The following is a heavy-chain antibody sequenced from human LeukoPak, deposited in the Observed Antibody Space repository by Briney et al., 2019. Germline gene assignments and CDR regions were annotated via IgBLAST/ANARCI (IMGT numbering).Heavy chain of an antibody. D-gene: IGHD4-23*01. V-gene: IGHV1-2*02. CDR3: ASTVVTPYYYYYGMGV. CDR2: INPNSGGT. Sequence: ASVKVSCKASGYTFTGYYMHWVRQAPGQGLEWMGWINPNSGGTNYAQKFQGRVTMTRDTSTSTAYMELSRLRSDDTAVYYCASTVVTPYYYYYGMGVWGQGTTVTVSS. J-gene: IGHJ6*02. CDR1: GYTFTGYY.